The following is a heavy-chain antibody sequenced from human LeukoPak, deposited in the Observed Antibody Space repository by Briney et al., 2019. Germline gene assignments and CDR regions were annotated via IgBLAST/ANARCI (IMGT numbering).Heavy chain of an antibody. CDR1: GFTFSSYA. CDR3: ARDPLGYCSSTSCFADY. CDR2: ISYDGSNK. J-gene: IGHJ4*02. D-gene: IGHD2-2*01. Sequence: GRSLRLSCAASGFTFSSYAMHWVRQAPGKGLEWVAVISYDGSNKYYADSVKGRFTISRDNAKNSLYLQMNSLRAEDTALYYCARDPLGYCSSTSCFADYWGQGTLVTVSS. V-gene: IGHV3-30*04.